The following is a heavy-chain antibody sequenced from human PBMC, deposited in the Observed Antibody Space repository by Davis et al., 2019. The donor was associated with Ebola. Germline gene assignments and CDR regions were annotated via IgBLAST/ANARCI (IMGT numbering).Heavy chain of an antibody. CDR2: ISSSSSTI. Sequence: GESLKISCAASGFTFSSYSMNWVRQAPGKGLEWVSYISSSSSTIYYADSVKGRFTISRDNAKNSLYLQMNSLGGEDTAMYYCVRGGTLAGTILHYWGQGILVTVSS. D-gene: IGHD6-19*01. V-gene: IGHV3-48*01. J-gene: IGHJ4*02. CDR1: GFTFSSYS. CDR3: VRGGTLAGTILHY.